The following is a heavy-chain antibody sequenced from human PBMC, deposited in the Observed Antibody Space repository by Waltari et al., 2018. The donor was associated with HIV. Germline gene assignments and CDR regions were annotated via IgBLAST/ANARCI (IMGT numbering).Heavy chain of an antibody. D-gene: IGHD4-17*01. CDR1: GPSLSRGYYY. J-gene: IGHJ5*02. Sequence: QVQLQVSGPGLVKPSQTLSLSCTVSGPSLSRGYYYWSWFRQHPGTGLEWIGYIYYSGYTHYSPSLQSRVTISVDTSKNHFSLNLSSVTAADTAVYYCARDKYGGHWFDPWGQGTLVTVSS. CDR3: ARDKYGGHWFDP. V-gene: IGHV4-31*03. CDR2: IYYSGYT.